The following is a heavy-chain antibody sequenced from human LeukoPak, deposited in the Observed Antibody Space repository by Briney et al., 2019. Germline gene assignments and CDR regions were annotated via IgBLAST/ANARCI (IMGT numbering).Heavy chain of an antibody. CDR3: ARRGYDSSDFDL. Sequence: GGSLRLSCAASGFTFSDYYMSWIRQAPGKGLEWVSYISSSGSTIYYADSVKGRFTISRDNAKNTLYLQMNSLRAEETAVYYCARRGYDSSDFDLWGRGTLVTVSS. CDR2: ISSSGSTI. J-gene: IGHJ2*01. CDR1: GFTFSDYY. V-gene: IGHV3-11*04. D-gene: IGHD3-22*01.